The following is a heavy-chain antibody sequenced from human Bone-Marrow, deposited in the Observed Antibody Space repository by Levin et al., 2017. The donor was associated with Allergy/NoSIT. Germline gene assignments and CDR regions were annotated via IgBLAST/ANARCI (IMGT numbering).Heavy chain of an antibody. CDR2: IKQDGSEQ. J-gene: IGHJ4*02. V-gene: IGHV3-7*01. D-gene: IGHD3-10*01. CDR1: GFTFSSNW. Sequence: HTGGSLRLSCAASGFTFSSNWMTWVRQAPGKGLEWVANIKQDGSEQYYVDSVKGRFTISRDNAQSSLYLQMNSLRAEDTALYYCARDYYGSGSHTDWGQGTLVTVSS. CDR3: ARDYYGSGSHTD.